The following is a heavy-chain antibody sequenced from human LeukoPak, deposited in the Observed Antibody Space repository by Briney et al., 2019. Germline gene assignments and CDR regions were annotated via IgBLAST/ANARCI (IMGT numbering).Heavy chain of an antibody. J-gene: IGHJ6*02. CDR1: GFTFSSYA. CDR3: AKDLVSAYYYYYFGMDV. CDR2: ISGSGGSA. Sequence: GGSLRLSCAASGFTFSSYAMSWVRQAPGQGLEWVSAISGSGGSAYYSDSVKGRFTISRDNSKNTLYLQMNSLRAEDTAVYYCAKDLVSAYYYYYFGMDVWGQGCTVTVS. V-gene: IGHV3-23*01. D-gene: IGHD3-9*01.